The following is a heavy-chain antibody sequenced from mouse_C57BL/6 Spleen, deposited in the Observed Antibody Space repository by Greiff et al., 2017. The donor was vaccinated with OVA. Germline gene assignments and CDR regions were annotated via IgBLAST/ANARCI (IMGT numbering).Heavy chain of an antibody. V-gene: IGHV5-9-1*02. CDR2: ISSGGDYI. D-gene: IGHD1-1*01. J-gene: IGHJ4*01. CDR1: GFTFSSYA. Sequence: EVKLMESGEGLVKPGGSLKLSCAASGFTFSSYAMSWVRQTPEKRLEWVAYISSGGDYIYYADTVKGRFTISRDNARNTLYLQMSSLKSEDTAMYYCTRGDYGSSGDYAMDYWGQGTSVTVSS. CDR3: TRGDYGSSGDYAMDY.